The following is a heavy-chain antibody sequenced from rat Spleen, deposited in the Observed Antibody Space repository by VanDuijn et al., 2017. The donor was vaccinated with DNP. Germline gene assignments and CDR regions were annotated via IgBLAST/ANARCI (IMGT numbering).Heavy chain of an antibody. CDR1: GFTFSAYW. D-gene: IGHD3-1*01. V-gene: IGHV5-58*01. CDR2: INTDGDST. Sequence: EVQLVETGGALVQPGRSLKVSCVASGFTFSAYWMYWIRQAPGKGLEWVASINTDGDSTYYLDSVKGRFTISRDNAENTAYLQMNSLRFDDTATYYCARGSTSIYWYFDFWGPGTMVTVSS. J-gene: IGHJ1*01. CDR3: ARGSTSIYWYFDF.